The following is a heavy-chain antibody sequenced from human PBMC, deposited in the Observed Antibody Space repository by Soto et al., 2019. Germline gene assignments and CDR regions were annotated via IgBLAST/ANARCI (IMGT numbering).Heavy chain of an antibody. Sequence: TLSLTCAVSGGSFRGYFWGWIRQSPAKGLEWIGEINDSGNTYYNPSFKSRLTISVDTSTSQISLRLTSVTAADSAVYYCQGGDFWGQGTRVTVS. CDR3: QGGDF. CDR2: INDSGNT. CDR1: GGSFRGYF. V-gene: IGHV4-34*01. D-gene: IGHD3-16*01. J-gene: IGHJ4*02.